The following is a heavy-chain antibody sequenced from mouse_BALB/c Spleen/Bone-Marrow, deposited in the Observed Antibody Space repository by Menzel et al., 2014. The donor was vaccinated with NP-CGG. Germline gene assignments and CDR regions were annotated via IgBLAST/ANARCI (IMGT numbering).Heavy chain of an antibody. CDR1: GFTFSDYA. J-gene: IGHJ4*01. V-gene: IGHV5-9-3*01. Sequence: EVHLVESGGGLVKPGGSLKLSCAASGFTFSDYAMSWVRLTPEKRLEWVATISSGGRYTYYIDSVKGRLTISRDNAKNPLYLQMSSLRSEDTAMFYCTRSGGGNALDFWGQGTSVTVSS. CDR3: TRSGGGNALDF. CDR2: ISSGGRYT.